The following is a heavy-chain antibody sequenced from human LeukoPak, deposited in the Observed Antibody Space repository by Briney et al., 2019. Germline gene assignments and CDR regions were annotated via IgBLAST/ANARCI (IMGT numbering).Heavy chain of an antibody. D-gene: IGHD1-26*01. Sequence: SETLSPTCAVYGGSFSGYYWSWIRQPPGKGLEWIGEINHSGSTNYNPSLKSRVTISVDTSKNQFSLKLSSVTAADTAVYYCARGWGYSGSYHYQHRGPYYFDYWGQGTLVTVSS. CDR3: ARGWGYSGSYHYQHRGPYYFDY. CDR1: GGSFSGYY. CDR2: INHSGST. V-gene: IGHV4-34*01. J-gene: IGHJ4*02.